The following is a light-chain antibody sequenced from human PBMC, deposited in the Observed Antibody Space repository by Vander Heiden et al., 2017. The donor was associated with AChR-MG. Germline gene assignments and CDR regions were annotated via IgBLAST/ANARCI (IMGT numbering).Light chain of an antibody. J-gene: IGKJ2*01. CDR2: DAS. Sequence: EIVLTQSPATLSLSPGERATLSCRASQSVSSYLAWYQQKPGQAPRLLIYDASNRATGIPARCSGSGSGTDFTLTSSSLEPEDFAVYYCQQRSNWPGTFGQGTKLEIK. CDR1: QSVSSY. CDR3: QQRSNWPGT. V-gene: IGKV3-11*01.